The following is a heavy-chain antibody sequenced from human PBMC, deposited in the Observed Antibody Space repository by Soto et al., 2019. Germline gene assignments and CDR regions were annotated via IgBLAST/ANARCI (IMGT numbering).Heavy chain of an antibody. CDR1: GYTFTSYG. V-gene: IGHV1-18*01. J-gene: IGHJ4*02. Sequence: ASVKVSCKASGYTFTSYGISWVRQAPGQGLEWMGWISAYNGNTNYAQKLQGRVTMTTDTSTSTAYMELRSLRSDDTAVYYCAASLTFEHAEAGTDYFDYGGKGTLVTVSS. CDR2: ISAYNGNT. D-gene: IGHD3-16*01. CDR3: AASLTFEHAEAGTDYFDY.